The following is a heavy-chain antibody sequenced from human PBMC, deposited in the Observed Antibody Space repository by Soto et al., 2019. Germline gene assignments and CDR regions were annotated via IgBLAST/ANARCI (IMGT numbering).Heavy chain of an antibody. CDR2: INPNSSGT. J-gene: IGHJ6*02. CDR1: GYSLRGSY. CDR3: ARDLILHGPDHYAMDV. Sequence: GASMKVSWKAAGYSLRGSYIHWVRRTPGQGLEWMGWINPNSSGTVYAQKFQGRVTMTRDTSLTTVYMQLNRLTSDDSAVYYCARDLILHGPDHYAMDVSGQRTTVTVSS. V-gene: IGHV1-2*02. D-gene: IGHD3-10*01.